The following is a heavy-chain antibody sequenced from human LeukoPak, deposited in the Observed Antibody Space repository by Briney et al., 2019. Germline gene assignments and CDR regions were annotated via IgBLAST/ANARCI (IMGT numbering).Heavy chain of an antibody. D-gene: IGHD5-18*01. CDR1: GLTFDDYA. J-gene: IGHJ6*02. V-gene: IGHV3-43*02. CDR3: AKSWGYSYGQAYSYYGMDV. Sequence: GGSLRLSCAASGLTFDDYAMHWVRQAPGKGLEWVSLISGDGGSTYYAYSVKRRFTIYRENSKNSLYLQMNSLRTEDTALYYCAKSWGYSYGQAYSYYGMDVWGQGTTVTVSS. CDR2: ISGDGGST.